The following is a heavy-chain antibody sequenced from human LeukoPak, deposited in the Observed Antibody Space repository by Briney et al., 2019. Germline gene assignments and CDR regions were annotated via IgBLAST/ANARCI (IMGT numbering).Heavy chain of an antibody. CDR1: GASISSYY. J-gene: IGHJ6*03. CDR2: IYHSGST. D-gene: IGHD6-13*01. CDR3: ARIKQQLVFADYYYYMDV. V-gene: IGHV4-59*12. Sequence: SETLSLTCTVSGASISSYYWSWIRQPPGKGLEWIGYIYHSGSTYYNPSLKSRVTISVDRSKNQFSLKLSSVTAADTAVYYCARIKQQLVFADYYYYMDVWGKGTTVTVSS.